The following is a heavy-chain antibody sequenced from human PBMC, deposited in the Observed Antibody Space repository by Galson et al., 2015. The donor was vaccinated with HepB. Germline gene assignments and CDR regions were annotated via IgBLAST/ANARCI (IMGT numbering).Heavy chain of an antibody. CDR2: INHSGST. CDR3: ARRAVIYFDY. D-gene: IGHD6-19*01. CDR1: GGSFSGYY. Sequence: ETLSLTCAVYGGSFSGYYWSWIRQPPGKGLEWIGEINHSGSTNYNPSLKSRVTISVDTSKNQFSLKLSSVTAADTAVYYCARRAVIYFDYWGQGTLVTVSS. V-gene: IGHV4-34*01. J-gene: IGHJ4*02.